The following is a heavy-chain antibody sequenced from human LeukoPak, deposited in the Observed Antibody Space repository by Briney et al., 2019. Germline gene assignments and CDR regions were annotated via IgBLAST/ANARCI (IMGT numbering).Heavy chain of an antibody. CDR3: ARGVWFGSAFDI. CDR1: GGSISRYY. D-gene: IGHD3-10*01. J-gene: IGHJ3*02. V-gene: IGHV4-4*07. Sequence: PSETLSLTCTVSGGSISRYYWSWVRQPAGRGMEWLGRIYTSGNTNYNTSRKSRVTISLHPSKNQFSLKLSSVPAADTAVYYCARGVWFGSAFDIWGQGTMVTVSS. CDR2: IYTSGNT.